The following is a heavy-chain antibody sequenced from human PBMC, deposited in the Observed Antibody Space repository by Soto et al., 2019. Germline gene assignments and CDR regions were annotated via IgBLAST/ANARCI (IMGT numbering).Heavy chain of an antibody. CDR2: MSYDGSNK. V-gene: IGHV3-30-3*01. D-gene: IGHD6-19*01. J-gene: IGHJ4*02. CDR1: GFTFSSYA. Sequence: QVQLVESGGGVVQPGRSLRLSCAASGFTFSSYAMHWVRQAPGKGLEWVAVMSYDGSNKYYADSVKGRFTISRDNSKNTLYLQMNSLRAEDTAVYYCARDKSPYSSGWHNRHVGYWGQGTLVTVSS. CDR3: ARDKSPYSSGWHNRHVGY.